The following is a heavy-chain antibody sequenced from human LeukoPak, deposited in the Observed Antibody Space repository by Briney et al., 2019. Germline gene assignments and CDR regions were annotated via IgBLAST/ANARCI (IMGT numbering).Heavy chain of an antibody. Sequence: SETLSLTCTVSGASISSYYWSWIRQPPGKGLEWIAYIYYSGSTNYNPSLKSRVTISVDTSKNQFSLNLSSVTAADTAVYFCARVRGADLDYWGQGTLVTVSS. CDR2: IYYSGST. V-gene: IGHV4-59*01. D-gene: IGHD4/OR15-4a*01. CDR1: GASISSYY. J-gene: IGHJ4*02. CDR3: ARVRGADLDY.